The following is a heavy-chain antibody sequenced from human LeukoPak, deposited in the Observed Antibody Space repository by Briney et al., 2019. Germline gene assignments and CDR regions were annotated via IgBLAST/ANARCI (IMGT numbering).Heavy chain of an antibody. Sequence: GASVKVSCKACGYTFGRYPINWVRQPAGQGREWMGIINPSGGRTSYAQKFQGRVTMTRDTSTSTVYMELSSLRSEDTAVYYCARTSGAAPIGIVGATTTFDAFDIWGQGTMVTVSS. CDR2: INPSGGRT. V-gene: IGHV1-46*01. CDR3: ARTSGAAPIGIVGATTTFDAFDI. J-gene: IGHJ3*02. CDR1: GYTFGRYP. D-gene: IGHD1-26*01.